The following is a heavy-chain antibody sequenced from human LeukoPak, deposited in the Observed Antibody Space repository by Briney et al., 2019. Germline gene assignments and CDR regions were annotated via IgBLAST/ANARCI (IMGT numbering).Heavy chain of an antibody. CDR1: GFSFDDNA. CDR2: INGDGGKT. J-gene: IGHJ4*02. Sequence: GGSLRLSCAASGFSFDDNAMYWVRQTPGKGLEWVSLINGDGGKTYYGDSGKGRFTISRDNSKNSLYLQMNSLRTEDTAFYYCAKGMYYYDSSGYASAIDYWGQGTLVTVSS. D-gene: IGHD3-22*01. V-gene: IGHV3-43*02. CDR3: AKGMYYYDSSGYASAIDY.